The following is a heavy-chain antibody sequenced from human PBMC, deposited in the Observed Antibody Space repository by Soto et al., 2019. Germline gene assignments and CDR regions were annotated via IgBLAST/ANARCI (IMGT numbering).Heavy chain of an antibody. Sequence: SETLSLTCTVSGGSISSSSYYWGWIRQPPGKGLEWIGSIYYSGSTYYNQSLKSRVTISVDTSKNQFSLKLSSVTAAETAVYYCARVPYGYNDNWGQGTLVTVSS. CDR3: ARVPYGYNDN. CDR2: IYYSGST. CDR1: GGSISSSSYY. D-gene: IGHD5-18*01. J-gene: IGHJ4*02. V-gene: IGHV4-39*01.